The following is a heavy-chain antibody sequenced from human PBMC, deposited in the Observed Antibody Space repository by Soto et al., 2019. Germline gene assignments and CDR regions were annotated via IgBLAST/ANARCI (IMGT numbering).Heavy chain of an antibody. D-gene: IGHD5-18*01. J-gene: IGHJ4*02. CDR1: GGSISSGGYY. V-gene: IGHV4-31*03. CDR2: IYYSGST. Sequence: QVQLQESGPGLMKPSQTLSLTCTVSGGSISSGGYYWSWIRQHPGKGLEWIGYIYYSGSTYYNPSLKSRVTISVDTSKNQFSLKLSSVTAADTAVYYCARGGTAMVPFDYWGQGTLVTVSS. CDR3: ARGGTAMVPFDY.